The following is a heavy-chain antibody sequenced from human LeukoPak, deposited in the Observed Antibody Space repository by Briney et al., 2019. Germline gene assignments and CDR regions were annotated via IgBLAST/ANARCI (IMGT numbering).Heavy chain of an antibody. Sequence: PSEILSLTCTVSGGSISSDYWNWIRQPPGKGLEWIGYIYYRGSTNYNPSLKSRVSISVHTSKKQFSLKVSSVTTADTAIYYCARGVGAADSIDIWGQGTMVTVS. D-gene: IGHD6-13*01. CDR1: GGSISSDY. J-gene: IGHJ3*02. V-gene: IGHV4-59*01. CDR2: IYYRGST. CDR3: ARGVGAADSIDI.